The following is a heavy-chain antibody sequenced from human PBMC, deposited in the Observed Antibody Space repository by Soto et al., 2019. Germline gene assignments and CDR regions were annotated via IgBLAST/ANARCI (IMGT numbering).Heavy chain of an antibody. Sequence: QVHLVESGGGVVQPGRSLRLSCTASGFTFSNYSIHWVRQAPGKGLEWVAVMSYDGSNKYYADSVKGRFTISRDNSKNTPYVQMKSLRAAATAMYYCASDQKGGHFRGGSCHFWYGMDVSGQGTTVTVS. V-gene: IGHV3-30-3*01. D-gene: IGHD2-15*01. CDR2: MSYDGSNK. CDR3: ASDQKGGHFRGGSCHFWYGMDV. CDR1: GFTFSNYS. J-gene: IGHJ6*02.